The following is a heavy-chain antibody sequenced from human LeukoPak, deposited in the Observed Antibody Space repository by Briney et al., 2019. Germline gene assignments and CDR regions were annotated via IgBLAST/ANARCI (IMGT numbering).Heavy chain of an antibody. J-gene: IGHJ4*02. CDR3: AREKLWSYYFDY. V-gene: IGHV1-2*02. D-gene: IGHD3-16*01. CDR2: INPNSGGT. Sequence: ASVKVSCKASGYTFTGYYMHWVRQAPGQGLERMGWINPNSGGTNYAQKFQGRVTMTRDTSISTAYMELSRLRSDDTAVYYCAREKLWSYYFDYWGQGTLVTVSS. CDR1: GYTFTGYY.